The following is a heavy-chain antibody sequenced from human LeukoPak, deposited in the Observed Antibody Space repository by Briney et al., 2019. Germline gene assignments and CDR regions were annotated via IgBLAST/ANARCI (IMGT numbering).Heavy chain of an antibody. Sequence: GGSLRLSCAASGFTFSSYGMHWVRQAPGKGLEWVAVIWYDGSNKYYADSVKGRFTISRDNSKNTLYLQMNSLRAEDTAVYYCARDRINLYDYVWGSYPKREFWFDPWGQGTLVTVSS. D-gene: IGHD3-16*02. J-gene: IGHJ5*02. CDR2: IWYDGSNK. CDR3: ARDRINLYDYVWGSYPKREFWFDP. V-gene: IGHV3-33*08. CDR1: GFTFSSYG.